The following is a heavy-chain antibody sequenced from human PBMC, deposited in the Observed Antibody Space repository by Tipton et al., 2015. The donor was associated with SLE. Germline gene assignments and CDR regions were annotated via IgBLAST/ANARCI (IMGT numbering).Heavy chain of an antibody. CDR3: ARGEIATVTTGGYFDY. J-gene: IGHJ4*02. V-gene: IGHV4-39*07. CDR2: MYYGGNT. CDR1: GYSINSSSFY. Sequence: TLSLTCTVSGYSINSSSFYWGWIRQPPGKGLEWIGSMYYGGNTYHNPSLKSRLIISVDTSKNQFSLKLTSVTAADTAVYYCARGEIATVTTGGYFDYWGQGILVSVSS. D-gene: IGHD4-17*01.